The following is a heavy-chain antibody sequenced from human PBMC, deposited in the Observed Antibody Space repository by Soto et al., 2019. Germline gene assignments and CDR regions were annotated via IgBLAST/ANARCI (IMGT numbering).Heavy chain of an antibody. D-gene: IGHD4-17*01. CDR3: ARDRGTVKGYFDY. J-gene: IGHJ4*02. Sequence: QVQLQESGPGLVKPSQTLSLTCTVSGGSISSADYYWSWIRQPPRKGLEWIGYIYYSGSTYYNPSLKSRVTISVDTSKNQFSLKLSSVTAADTAVYYCARDRGTVKGYFDYWGQGTLVTVSS. CDR2: IYYSGST. V-gene: IGHV4-30-4*01. CDR1: GGSISSADYY.